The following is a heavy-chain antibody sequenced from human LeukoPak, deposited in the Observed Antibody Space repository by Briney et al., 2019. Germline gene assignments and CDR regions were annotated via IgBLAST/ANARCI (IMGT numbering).Heavy chain of an antibody. J-gene: IGHJ4*02. Sequence: KPSETLSLTCTVSGGSISSYYWGWIRQPPGKGLEWIGYIYYSGSTNYNPSLKSRVTISVDTSKNQFSLKLSSVTAADTAVYYCARDRGVDIVATTTDYWGQGTLVTVSS. CDR1: GGSISSYY. CDR3: ARDRGVDIVATTTDY. CDR2: IYYSGST. D-gene: IGHD5-12*01. V-gene: IGHV4-59*12.